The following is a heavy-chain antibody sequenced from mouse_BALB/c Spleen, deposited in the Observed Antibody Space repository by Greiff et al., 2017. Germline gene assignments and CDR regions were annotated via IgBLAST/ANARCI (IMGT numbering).Heavy chain of an antibody. CDR3: ARHGDYGNYVNYYFDY. V-gene: IGHV5-12-2*01. CDR1: GFTFSSYT. D-gene: IGHD2-1*01. Sequence: EVMLVESGGGLVQPGGSLKLSCAASGFTFSSYTMSWVRQTPEKRLEWVAYISNGGGSTYYPDTVKGRFTISRDNAKNTLYLQMSSLKSEDTAMYYCARHGDYGNYVNYYFDYWGQGTTLTVSS. CDR2: ISNGGGST. J-gene: IGHJ2*01.